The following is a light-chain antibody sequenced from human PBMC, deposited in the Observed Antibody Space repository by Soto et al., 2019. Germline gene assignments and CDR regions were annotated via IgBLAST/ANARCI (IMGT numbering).Light chain of an antibody. J-gene: IGKJ5*01. Sequence: EIVVTLSPCTLSLSQGERATLSCRASQSVSGRYLAWYQQKPGQAPRLLIYGASTRATGIPDRFSGSGSGTDFTLTISRLEPEDFAVYYCQQYGNSPITFGQGTRLEI. CDR2: GAS. CDR3: QQYGNSPIT. V-gene: IGKV3-20*01. CDR1: QSVSGRY.